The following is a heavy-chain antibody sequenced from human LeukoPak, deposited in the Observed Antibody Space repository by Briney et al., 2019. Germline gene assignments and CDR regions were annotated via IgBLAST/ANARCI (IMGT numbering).Heavy chain of an antibody. CDR2: IKSKTDGGTT. J-gene: IGHJ3*02. V-gene: IGHV3-15*01. Sequence: PGRSLRLSCAASGFTFSNAWMSWVRQAPGKGLEWVGRIKSKTDGGTTDYAAPVKGRFTISRDDSKNTLYLQMNSLKTEDTAVYYCTTWLGMIVVHVDAFDIWGQGTMVTVSS. D-gene: IGHD3-22*01. CDR1: GFTFSNAW. CDR3: TTWLGMIVVHVDAFDI.